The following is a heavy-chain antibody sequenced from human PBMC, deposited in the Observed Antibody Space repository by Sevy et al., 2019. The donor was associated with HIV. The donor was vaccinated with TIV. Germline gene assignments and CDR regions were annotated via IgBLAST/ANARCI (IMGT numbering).Heavy chain of an antibody. J-gene: IGHJ3*02. CDR3: ARALYLDSIGYHSAYAFDI. Sequence: ASVKVSCKASGYTFTDYYIHWMRQAPGQGLVWMGWINPKSDAPLYAQKFQGRITMTTDTSTSTAYMELSRLRSDDTAMYFCARALYLDSIGYHSAYAFDIWAQGTMVTVSS. D-gene: IGHD3-22*01. V-gene: IGHV1-2*02. CDR1: GYTFTDYY. CDR2: INPKSDAP.